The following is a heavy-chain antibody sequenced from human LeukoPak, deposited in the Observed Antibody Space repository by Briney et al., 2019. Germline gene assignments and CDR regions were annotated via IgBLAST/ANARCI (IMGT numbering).Heavy chain of an antibody. V-gene: IGHV1-18*01. CDR1: GYSFSNYG. Sequence: ASVKVSCKASGYSFSNYGINWVRQAPGQGLQWMGWISAYNGNTNYAQKLQGRVTMTTDTSTSTAYMELRSLRSDDTAVYYCARDAAVAGPYYMDVWGKGTTVTVSS. CDR3: ARDAAVAGPYYMDV. CDR2: ISAYNGNT. J-gene: IGHJ6*03. D-gene: IGHD6-19*01.